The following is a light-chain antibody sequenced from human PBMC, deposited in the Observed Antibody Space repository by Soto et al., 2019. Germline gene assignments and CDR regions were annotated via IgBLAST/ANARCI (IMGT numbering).Light chain of an antibody. Sequence: EIVLTQSPATLSLSPGERATLSCRASQSVSSYLAWYQQKPGQAPRLLIYDASNRATGIPARFSGSGSGTDFTLTISSLEPEDLAVYYCQQYVSSPRTFGQGNKVEIK. V-gene: IGKV3-11*01. CDR1: QSVSSY. CDR2: DAS. J-gene: IGKJ1*01. CDR3: QQYVSSPRT.